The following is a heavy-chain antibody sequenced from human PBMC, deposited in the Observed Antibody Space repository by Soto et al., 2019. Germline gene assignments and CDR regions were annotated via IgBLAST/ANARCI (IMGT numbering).Heavy chain of an antibody. Sequence: ASVKVSCKASGYTFTSYGISWVRQAPGQGLEWMGWISAYNGNTKNAQKLQGRVTMTTDTSTSTAYMELSRLRSDDTAVYYCARGSDSSGYYYGDYFDYWGQGTLVTVSS. CDR3: ARGSDSSGYYYGDYFDY. J-gene: IGHJ4*02. CDR2: ISAYNGNT. CDR1: GYTFTSYG. V-gene: IGHV1-18*01. D-gene: IGHD3-22*01.